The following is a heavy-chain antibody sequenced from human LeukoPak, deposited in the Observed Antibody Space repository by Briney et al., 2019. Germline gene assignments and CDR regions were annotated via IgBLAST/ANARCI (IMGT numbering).Heavy chain of an antibody. V-gene: IGHV4-59*12. D-gene: IGHD2-2*01. CDR3: AGRLGVVVPAATGMDV. CDR1: GGSISSYY. Sequence: SETLSLTCTVSGGSISSYYWSWIRQPPGKGLEWIGYIYYSGSTNYNPSLKSRVTISVDTSKNQFSLKLSSVTAADTAVYYCAGRLGVVVPAATGMDVWGQGTTVTVSS. CDR2: IYYSGST. J-gene: IGHJ6*02.